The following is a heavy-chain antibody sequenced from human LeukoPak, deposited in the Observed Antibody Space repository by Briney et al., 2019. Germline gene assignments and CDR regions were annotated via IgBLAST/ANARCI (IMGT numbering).Heavy chain of an antibody. CDR3: ARGEVVVVPAAIRFDP. CDR2: INPNSGGT. D-gene: IGHD2-2*01. Sequence: PRASVKVSCKASGYTFTDYYIHWVRQAPGQGLEWMGRINPNSGGTKYAQNFQGGVTMTRDTSISTAYMELSRLRSDDTAVYYCARGEVVVVPAAIRFDPWGQGTLVTVSS. J-gene: IGHJ5*02. CDR1: GYTFTDYY. V-gene: IGHV1-2*06.